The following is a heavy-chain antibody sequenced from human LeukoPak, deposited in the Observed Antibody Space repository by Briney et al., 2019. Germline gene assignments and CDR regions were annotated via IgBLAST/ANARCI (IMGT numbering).Heavy chain of an antibody. J-gene: IGHJ3*02. Sequence: GGSLRLSCAASVFTFSSYAMSWVRQAPGKGLEWVAVIWYDGSNKYYAYSVNDRFTISRDNSKNTLYLQMNRLRAEDTAVYYCARDPAYCGGDCYSRAFDIWGQGTMVTVSS. CDR2: IWYDGSNK. CDR3: ARDPAYCGGDCYSRAFDI. D-gene: IGHD2-21*02. V-gene: IGHV3-33*08. CDR1: VFTFSSYA.